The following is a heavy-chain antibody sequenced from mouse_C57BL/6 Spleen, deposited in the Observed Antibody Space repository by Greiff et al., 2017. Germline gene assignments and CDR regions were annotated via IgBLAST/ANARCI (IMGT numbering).Heavy chain of an antibody. V-gene: IGHV14-3*01. CDR1: GFNIKNTY. Sequence: EVQLQQSVAELVRPGASVKLSCTASGFNIKNTYMHWVKQRPEQGLEWIGRIDPANGNTKYAPKFQGKATITADTSSNTAYLQLSSLTSEDTAIYYCARDDYDYDGGYYYAMDYWGQGTSVTVSS. J-gene: IGHJ4*01. CDR3: ARDDYDYDGGYYYAMDY. D-gene: IGHD2-4*01. CDR2: IDPANGNT.